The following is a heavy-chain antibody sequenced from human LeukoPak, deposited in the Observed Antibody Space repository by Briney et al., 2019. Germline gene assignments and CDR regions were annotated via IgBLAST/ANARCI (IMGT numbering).Heavy chain of an antibody. Sequence: PGGSLRLSCAAPGFTVSSNYMSWVRQAPGKGLEWVSVIYSGGSTYYADSVKGRFTISRDNSKNTLYLQMNSLRAEDTAVYYCARGGGGYYDSSAYYPDYFDYWGQGTLVTVSS. J-gene: IGHJ4*02. V-gene: IGHV3-53*01. CDR2: IYSGGST. CDR1: GFTVSSNY. D-gene: IGHD3-22*01. CDR3: ARGGGGYYDSSAYYPDYFDY.